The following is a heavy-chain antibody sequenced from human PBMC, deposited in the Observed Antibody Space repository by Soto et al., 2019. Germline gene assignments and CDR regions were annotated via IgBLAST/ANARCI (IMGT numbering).Heavy chain of an antibody. Sequence: EVQVVESGGGLVQPGRSLRLSCATSGFTFDDYAMHWVRQAPGKGLEWVSGISWNGGKIGYADSVKGRFTISRDNAKNSLYLQMNSLTTEDTALYYCAKTTIGERWLVPPENYFDSWGQGTRVIVSS. CDR1: GFTFDDYA. CDR2: ISWNGGKI. V-gene: IGHV3-9*01. D-gene: IGHD6-19*01. CDR3: AKTTIGERWLVPPENYFDS. J-gene: IGHJ4*02.